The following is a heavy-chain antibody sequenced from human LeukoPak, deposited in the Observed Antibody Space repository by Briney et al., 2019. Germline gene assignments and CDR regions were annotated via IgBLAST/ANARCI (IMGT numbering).Heavy chain of an antibody. D-gene: IGHD6-13*01. CDR1: GGSISSGGYY. Sequence: SQTLSLTCTVSGGSISSGGYYWSWIRQHPGKGLEWIGYIYYSGSTYYNPSLKSRVTISVDTSKNQFSLKLSSVTAADTAVYYCAGWVSDGFDAFDIWGQGTMVTVSS. CDR3: AGWVSDGFDAFDI. V-gene: IGHV4-31*03. J-gene: IGHJ3*02. CDR2: IYYSGST.